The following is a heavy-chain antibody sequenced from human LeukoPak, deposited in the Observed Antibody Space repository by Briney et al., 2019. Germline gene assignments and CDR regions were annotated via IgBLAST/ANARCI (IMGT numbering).Heavy chain of an antibody. Sequence: SETLSLTCTVSGYSISNPYYWGWIRQPPGGGLEWIASIFHSGSTYYNPSLTSRVTISVDTSKNHFSLKLSSVTAADTAVYFCARDDGLKPNTFDYWGQGTLVTVSS. V-gene: IGHV4-38-2*02. CDR3: ARDDGLKPNTFDY. CDR1: GYSISNPYY. D-gene: IGHD5-24*01. J-gene: IGHJ4*02. CDR2: IFHSGST.